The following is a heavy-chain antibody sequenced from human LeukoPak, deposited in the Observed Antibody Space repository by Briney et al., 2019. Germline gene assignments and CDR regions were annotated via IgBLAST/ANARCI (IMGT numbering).Heavy chain of an antibody. J-gene: IGHJ3*02. V-gene: IGHV1-69*06. D-gene: IGHD2-21*02. CDR3: AGRGLAYCGGDCYWEDAFDI. CDR1: GGTFSSYA. CDR2: IIPIFGTA. Sequence: SVKVSCKASGGTFSSYAISWVRQAPGQGLEWMGGIIPIFGTANYAQKFQGRVTITADKSTSTAYMELSSLRSEDTAVYYCAGRGLAYCGGDCYWEDAFDIWGQGTMVTVSS.